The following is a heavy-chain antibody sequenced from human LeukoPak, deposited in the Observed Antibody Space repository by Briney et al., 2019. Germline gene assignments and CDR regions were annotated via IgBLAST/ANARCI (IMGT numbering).Heavy chain of an antibody. CDR1: GGSISSSSYY. CDR2: IYYSGST. Sequence: SETLSLTCTVSGGSISSSSYYWGWIRQPPGKGLEWIGSIYYSGSTYYNPSLKSRVTISVDTSKNQFSLKLSSVAAADTAVYYCARVPGRSYSGSYPLDYWGQGTLVTVSS. CDR3: ARVPGRSYSGSYPLDY. V-gene: IGHV4-39*07. J-gene: IGHJ4*02. D-gene: IGHD1-26*01.